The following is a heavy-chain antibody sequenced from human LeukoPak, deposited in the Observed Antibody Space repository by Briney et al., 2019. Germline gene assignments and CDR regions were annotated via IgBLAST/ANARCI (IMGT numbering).Heavy chain of an antibody. J-gene: IGHJ4*02. CDR2: IYHSGRT. D-gene: IGHD2-15*01. CDR1: GYSISSGYY. Sequence: PSETLSLTCAVSGYSISSGYYWGWIRQPPGKGREWLGSIYHSGRTYYNPSLKNRVTIPVHTSKIQFSLKLSSVTAADTAGYYCASLRDCSGGSCQHFDYWGQGTLVTVSS. V-gene: IGHV4-38-2*01. CDR3: ASLRDCSGGSCQHFDY.